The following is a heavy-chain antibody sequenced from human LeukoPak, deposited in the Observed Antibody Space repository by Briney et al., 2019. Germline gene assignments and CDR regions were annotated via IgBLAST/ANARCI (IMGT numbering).Heavy chain of an antibody. Sequence: GGSLRLSCAASGFTFSSYAMSWVRQAPGKGLEWVSVISGSGGSTYYADSVKGRFTISRDNSKNTLYLQMNSLRAEDTAVYYCKGSSSGYYVGAFDIWGQGTMVTVSS. CDR2: ISGSGGST. CDR1: GFTFSSYA. D-gene: IGHD3-22*01. CDR3: KGSSSGYYVGAFDI. J-gene: IGHJ3*02. V-gene: IGHV3-23*01.